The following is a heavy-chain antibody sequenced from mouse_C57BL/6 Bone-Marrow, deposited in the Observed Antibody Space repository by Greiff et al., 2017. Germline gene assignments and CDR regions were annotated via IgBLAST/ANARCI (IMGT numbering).Heavy chain of an antibody. V-gene: IGHV5-15*01. CDR2: ISNVAYSI. D-gene: IGHD4-1*01. CDR1: GFTFSDYG. CDR3: ARGRGLTAMDD. J-gene: IGHJ4*01. Sequence: EVQLVESGGGLVQPGGSLKLSCAASGFTFSDYGMAWVRQAPRKGPEWVAFISNVAYSIYYADTVTGRFTISRENAKNTLYLDMSSLRSEATAYYYCARGRGLTAMDDWGQGTSVTVSS.